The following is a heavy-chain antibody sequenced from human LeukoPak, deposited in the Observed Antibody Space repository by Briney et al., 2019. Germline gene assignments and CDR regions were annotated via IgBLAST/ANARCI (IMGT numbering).Heavy chain of an antibody. D-gene: IGHD3-10*01. CDR3: ARADYYGSGSYYKDPGIGY. J-gene: IGHJ4*02. V-gene: IGHV3-30-3*01. CDR1: GFTFSSYA. Sequence: GRSLRLSCAASGFTFSSYAMHWVRQAPGKGLEWVAVISYDGSNKYYADSVKGRFTISRDNSKNTLYLQMNSLRAEDTAVYYCARADYYGSGSYYKDPGIGYWGQGTLVTVSS. CDR2: ISYDGSNK.